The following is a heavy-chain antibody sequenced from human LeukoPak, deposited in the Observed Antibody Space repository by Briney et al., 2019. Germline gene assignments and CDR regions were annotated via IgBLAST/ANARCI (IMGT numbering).Heavy chain of an antibody. CDR1: GFTFSRYS. J-gene: IGHJ6*03. Sequence: PGGSLRLSCAASGFTFSRYSMNWVRQAPGKGLEWVSSISTSSSYIYYADSLKGRFSISRDNAKNSLYLQMNSLRAEDTAVYYRARDPYSGSYGNYYYYFMDVWGKGATVTISS. CDR3: ARDPYSGSYGNYYYYFMDV. D-gene: IGHD1-26*01. CDR2: ISTSSSYI. V-gene: IGHV3-21*01.